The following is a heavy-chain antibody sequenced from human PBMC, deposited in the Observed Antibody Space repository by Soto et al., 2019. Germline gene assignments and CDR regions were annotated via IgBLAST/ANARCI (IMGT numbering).Heavy chain of an antibody. CDR3: ARDPSHSYYTLFYYFDY. Sequence: EVQLLESGGGLVQPGGSLRLSCAASGFTFSTYAMSWVREAPGTGLESVSAISGSGSNTYYADSVKGRFTISRDDSKSTLYLQMNSLRAEDTAVYYCARDPSHSYYTLFYYFDYWGQGTLVTVSS. CDR2: ISGSGSNT. CDR1: GFTFSTYA. V-gene: IGHV3-23*01. J-gene: IGHJ4*02. D-gene: IGHD1-26*01.